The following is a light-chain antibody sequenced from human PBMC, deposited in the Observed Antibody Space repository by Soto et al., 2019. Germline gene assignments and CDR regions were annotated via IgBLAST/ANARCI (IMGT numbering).Light chain of an antibody. V-gene: IGKV3-20*01. J-gene: IGKJ3*01. Sequence: EVVLTQSPGTLSLSPGERATLSCRASQSVSSTYLAWYQQKPGQAPSLLIYGASNRATGIPDRFSGSGSGTDFTLTIRRLEPEDFAVYFCQQYDVSPFTFGPGTTVDCK. CDR1: QSVSSTY. CDR3: QQYDVSPFT. CDR2: GAS.